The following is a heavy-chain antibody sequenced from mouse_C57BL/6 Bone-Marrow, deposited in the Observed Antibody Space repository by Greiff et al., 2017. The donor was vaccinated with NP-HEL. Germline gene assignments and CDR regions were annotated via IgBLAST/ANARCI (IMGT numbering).Heavy chain of an antibody. J-gene: IGHJ4*01. CDR3: TPSTYGNAMDY. V-gene: IGHV14-4*01. CDR2: IDPENGDT. CDR1: GFTIPDDS. D-gene: IGHD2-1*01. Sequence: VQLQQSGAELVRPGASVKLSCTASGFTIPDDSMHWVKQRPEQGLEWIGWIDPENGDTEYASKFQGKATITADTSSNTAYLQLSSLTSEDTAVYYCTPSTYGNAMDYWGQGTSVTVSS.